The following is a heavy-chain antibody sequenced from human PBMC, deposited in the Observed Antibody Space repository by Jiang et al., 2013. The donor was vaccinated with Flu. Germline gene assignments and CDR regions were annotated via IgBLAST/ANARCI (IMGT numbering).Heavy chain of an antibody. CDR3: ARDRADTNYYYYYGMDV. CDR2: TYYRSKWYN. V-gene: IGHV6-1*01. CDR1: GDSVSSNSAA. J-gene: IGHJ6*02. Sequence: SQTLSLTCAISGDSVSSNSAAWNWIRQSPSRGLEWLGRTYYRSKWYNDYAVSVKSRITINPDTSKNQFSLQLNSVTPEDTAVYYCARDRADTNYYYYYGMDVWGQGTTVTVSS. D-gene: IGHD6-19*01.